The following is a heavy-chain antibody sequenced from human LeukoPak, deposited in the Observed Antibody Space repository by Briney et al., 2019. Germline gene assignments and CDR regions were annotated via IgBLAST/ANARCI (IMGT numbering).Heavy chain of an antibody. J-gene: IGHJ5*02. V-gene: IGHV4-39*01. CDR3: ARHLAVAGTSYNWFDP. Sequence: SETLSLTCTVSDGSISSNNYYWAWIRQPPGKGLEWIGSGAYTGRTYYNPSIHSEVTMSVDTSKNQFSLRLDSVTAADTAVYHCARHLAVAGTSYNWFDPWGQGTQVTVPS. D-gene: IGHD6-19*01. CDR2: GAYTGRT. CDR1: DGSISSNNYY.